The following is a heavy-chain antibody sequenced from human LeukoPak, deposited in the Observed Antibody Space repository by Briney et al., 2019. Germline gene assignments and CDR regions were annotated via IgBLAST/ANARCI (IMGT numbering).Heavy chain of an antibody. CDR3: ARDALTDYSRPFDI. V-gene: IGHV3-53*01. Sequence: QAGGSLRLSCAASGLTVSSNYMSWVRQAPGKGLEWVSVIYSGGNTYYADSVKGRFTISRDNSKNTLYLQMNSLRAEDTAVYYCARDALTDYSRPFDIWGQGTMVTVSS. CDR1: GLTVSSNY. CDR2: IYSGGNT. J-gene: IGHJ3*02. D-gene: IGHD3-16*01.